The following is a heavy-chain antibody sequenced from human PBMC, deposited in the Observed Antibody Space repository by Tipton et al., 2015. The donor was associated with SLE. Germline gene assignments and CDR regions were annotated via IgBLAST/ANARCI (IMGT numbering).Heavy chain of an antibody. CDR2: IYSSGTT. Sequence: TLSLTCTVSGGSISSGSYYWSWIRQPAGKGLEWIGRIYSSGTTDYNPSLKSRVTISADTSKNQFSLKLTSVTAADTAVYYCARTPGGNWFYYYGMDVWGQGTTVTVSS. CDR1: GGSISSGSYY. J-gene: IGHJ6*02. V-gene: IGHV4-61*02. CDR3: ARTPGGNWFYYYGMDV. D-gene: IGHD4-23*01.